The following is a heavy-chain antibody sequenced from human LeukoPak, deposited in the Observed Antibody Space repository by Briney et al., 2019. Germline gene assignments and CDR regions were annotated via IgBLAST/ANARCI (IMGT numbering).Heavy chain of an antibody. CDR3: ARYTPHYGSGSYYKRWFDP. CDR2: MNPNSGNT. Sequence: GASVKVSCKASGYTFTSYDINWVRQATGQGLEWMGWMNPNSGNTGYAQKFQGRVTMTRNTSISTAYMELSSLRSEDTAVYYRARYTPHYGSGSYYKRWFDPWGQGTLVTVSS. V-gene: IGHV1-8*01. J-gene: IGHJ5*02. D-gene: IGHD3-10*01. CDR1: GYTFTSYD.